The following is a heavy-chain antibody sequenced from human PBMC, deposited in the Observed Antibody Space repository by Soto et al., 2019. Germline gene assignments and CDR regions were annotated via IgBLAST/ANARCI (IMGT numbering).Heavy chain of an antibody. Sequence: EVQLVESGGGLVQPGGSLKLSCAASGFTFSGSAMHWVRQASGKGLEWVGRIRSKANSYATAYAASVKGRFTISRDDSKTTRYLQMNSLKTEATAVYYCTRDYDYIWGSPPPRVGWGQGTLVTVSS. V-gene: IGHV3-73*01. CDR3: TRDYDYIWGSPPPRVG. D-gene: IGHD3-16*01. J-gene: IGHJ4*02. CDR1: GFTFSGSA. CDR2: IRSKANSYAT.